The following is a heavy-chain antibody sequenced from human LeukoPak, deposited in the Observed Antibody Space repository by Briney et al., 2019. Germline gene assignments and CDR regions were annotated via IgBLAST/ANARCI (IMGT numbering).Heavy chain of an antibody. CDR3: ARLRRSIDSSGYPTDAFDI. CDR1: GFTFSSYE. CDR2: ISSSGSTI. V-gene: IGHV3-48*03. D-gene: IGHD3-22*01. Sequence: GGSLRLSCAASGFTFSSYEMNWVRQAPGKGLEWVSYISSSGSTIYYADSVKGRFTISRDNAKNSLYLQMNSLRAEDTAVYYCARLRRSIDSSGYPTDAFDIWGQGTMVTVSS. J-gene: IGHJ3*02.